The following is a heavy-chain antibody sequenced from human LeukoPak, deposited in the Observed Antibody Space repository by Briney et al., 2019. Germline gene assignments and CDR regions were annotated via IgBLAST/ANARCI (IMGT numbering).Heavy chain of an antibody. D-gene: IGHD5-24*01. Sequence: GGSLRLSCAASGFTSSRYSMNWVRQAPGKGLEWVSSISSSSIYIYYADSVKGRFTISRDNAKNSLYLQMSSLRAEDTAVYYCAREERDGYNYYWYFDLWGRGTPVTVSS. CDR1: GFTSSRYS. CDR2: ISSSSIYI. V-gene: IGHV3-21*01. CDR3: AREERDGYNYYWYFDL. J-gene: IGHJ2*01.